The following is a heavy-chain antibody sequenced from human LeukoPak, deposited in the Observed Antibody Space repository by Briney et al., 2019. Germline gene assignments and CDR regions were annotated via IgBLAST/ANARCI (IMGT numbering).Heavy chain of an antibody. CDR2: IYYSGST. D-gene: IGHD5-12*01. CDR3: ARVVQGGYLVDY. J-gene: IGHJ4*02. Sequence: SETLSLTCTVSGGSISSGGYYWSWIRQHPGKGLEWIGYIYYSGSTYYNPSLKSRVTISVDTSKNQFSLKLSSVTAADTAVYYCARVVQGGYLVDYWGQGTLVTVSS. V-gene: IGHV4-31*03. CDR1: GGSISSGGYY.